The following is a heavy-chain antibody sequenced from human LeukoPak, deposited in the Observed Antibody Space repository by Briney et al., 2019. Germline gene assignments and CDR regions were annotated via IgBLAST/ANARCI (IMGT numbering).Heavy chain of an antibody. CDR2: IRSKANSYAT. J-gene: IGHJ4*02. CDR1: GFTFSGSA. V-gene: IGHV3-73*01. D-gene: IGHD2-15*01. CDR3: TRRTSSGGDY. Sequence: GSLRLSCAASGFTFSGSAMHWVRQASGKGLEWVGRIRSKANSYATAYAASVKGRFTISRDDSKNTAYLQMNSLKTEDTAVYYCTRRTSSGGDYWGQGTLVTVSS.